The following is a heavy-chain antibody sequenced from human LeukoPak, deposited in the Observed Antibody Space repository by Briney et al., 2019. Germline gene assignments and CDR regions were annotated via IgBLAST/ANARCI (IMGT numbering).Heavy chain of an antibody. D-gene: IGHD3-22*01. CDR1: GGTFNSYA. Sequence: SVKVSCKASGGTFNSYAISWVRQAPGQGLEWMGGIIPIFGTTNYARKFRGRVTLTADKSTRTAYMELSSLRSEDTAVYYCAKSNGYGLIDIWGQGTMVTVSS. CDR2: IIPIFGTT. J-gene: IGHJ3*02. CDR3: AKSNGYGLIDI. V-gene: IGHV1-69*06.